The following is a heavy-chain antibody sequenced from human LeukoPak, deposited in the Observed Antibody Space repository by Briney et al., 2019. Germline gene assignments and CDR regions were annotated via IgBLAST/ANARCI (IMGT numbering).Heavy chain of an antibody. CDR1: GFTFSSYG. J-gene: IGHJ4*02. Sequence: GASLRLSCAASGFTFSSYGMNWVRQAPGKGLEWVAFIRYDGGNKYYADSVKGRFTISRDNSKNTLYLQMNSLRAEDTAVYYCAKDIKAAAPYFDYWGQGTLVTVSS. CDR2: IRYDGGNK. CDR3: AKDIKAAAPYFDY. V-gene: IGHV3-30*02. D-gene: IGHD6-13*01.